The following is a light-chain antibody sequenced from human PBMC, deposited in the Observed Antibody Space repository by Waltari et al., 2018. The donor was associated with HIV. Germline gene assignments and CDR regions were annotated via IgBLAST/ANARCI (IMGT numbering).Light chain of an antibody. J-gene: IGLJ1*01. V-gene: IGLV1-40*01. CDR3: QSYDSSLSGV. Sequence: VLTQPPSVSGAPAQRVTIPCTGSSSNIGAGYGVHWYQQPPGTAPKLLIYGNSNRPSGVPDRFSGSKSGTSASLAITGLQAEDEANYYCQSYDSSLSGVFGTGTKVTVL. CDR1: SSNIGAGYG. CDR2: GNS.